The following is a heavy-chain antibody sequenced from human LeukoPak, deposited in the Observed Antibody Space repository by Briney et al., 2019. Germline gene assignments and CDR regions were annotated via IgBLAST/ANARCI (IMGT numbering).Heavy chain of an antibody. CDR2: MNPNSGNT. CDR3: AREEEMVYGDFDY. V-gene: IGHV1-8*01. Sequence: ASVKVSCKASGYTFTSYDINWVRQATGQGLEWMGWMNPNSGNTGYAQKFQGRVTMTRNTSISTAYMELSSLRSEDTAVYYCAREEEMVYGDFDYWGQGTLVIVSS. J-gene: IGHJ4*02. CDR1: GYTFTSYD. D-gene: IGHD2-8*01.